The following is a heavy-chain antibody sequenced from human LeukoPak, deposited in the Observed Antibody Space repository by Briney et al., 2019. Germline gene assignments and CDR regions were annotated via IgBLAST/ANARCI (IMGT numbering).Heavy chain of an antibody. J-gene: IGHJ4*02. V-gene: IGHV1-46*01. Sequence: GASVKVSCKASGYTFTSYYMHWVREAPGQGLEWMGIINPSGGSTSYAQKFQGRVTMTSDTSTSTVYMELSSLRSEDTAVYYCARDSRPLAADYWGQGTLVTVSS. CDR3: ARDSRPLAADY. CDR2: INPSGGST. D-gene: IGHD3-16*01. CDR1: GYTFTSYY.